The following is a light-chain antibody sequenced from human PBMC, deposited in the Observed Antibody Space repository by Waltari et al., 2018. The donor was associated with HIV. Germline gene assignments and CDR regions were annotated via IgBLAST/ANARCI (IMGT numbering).Light chain of an antibody. CDR2: SNN. J-gene: IGLJ2*01. CDR1: SSNIGSYY. V-gene: IGLV1-47*01. CDR3: AAWTDSLRAVV. Sequence: QSVLTQPPSASGTPGQRVTISCSGDSSNIGSYYVYWFQQLPGTAPKLLLYSNNQRPSGVPDRFSGSKSGTSASLAISGLRSEDEAEYYCAAWTDSLRAVVFGGGTKLSVL.